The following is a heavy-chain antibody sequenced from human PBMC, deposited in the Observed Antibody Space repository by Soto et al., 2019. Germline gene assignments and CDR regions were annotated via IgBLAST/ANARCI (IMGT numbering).Heavy chain of an antibody. V-gene: IGHV3-9*01. CDR1: GFTFDDYA. Sequence: GGSLRLSCAASGFTFDDYAMHWVRQAPGKGLEWVSGISWNSGSIGYADSVKGRFTISRDNAKNSLYLQMNSLRAEDTALYYCAKDMRDDSNSFDIWGQGTMVTVSS. D-gene: IGHD3-16*01. CDR3: AKDMRDDSNSFDI. J-gene: IGHJ3*02. CDR2: ISWNSGSI.